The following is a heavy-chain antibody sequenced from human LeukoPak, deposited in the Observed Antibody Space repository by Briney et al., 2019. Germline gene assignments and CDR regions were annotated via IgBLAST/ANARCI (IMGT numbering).Heavy chain of an antibody. V-gene: IGHV3-23*01. CDR2: ITGSGGRS. J-gene: IGHJ4*02. D-gene: IGHD5-18*01. Sequence: GGSLRLSCAASGFTFSSHGMSWVRQAPGKGLEWVSAITGSGGRSYYADSVKGRFTISRDSSKNTLFLQMNSLRAEDTAVYFCAKDRGYSYGYPYFDYWGQGTLVTVSS. CDR1: GFTFSSHG. CDR3: AKDRGYSYGYPYFDY.